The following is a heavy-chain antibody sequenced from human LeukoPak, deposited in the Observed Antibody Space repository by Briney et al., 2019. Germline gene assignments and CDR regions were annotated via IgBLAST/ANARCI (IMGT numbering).Heavy chain of an antibody. CDR3: ARGLALVAVAVTSVDY. CDR1: GYTFTSYG. CDR2: ISAYNGNT. Sequence: VASVKVSCKASGYTFTSYGISWVRQAPGQGLEWMGWISAYNGNTNYAQKLQGRVTMTTDTSTSTAYMELRSLRSDDTAVYYCARGLALVAVAVTSVDYWGQGTLVTVSS. J-gene: IGHJ4*02. V-gene: IGHV1-18*01. D-gene: IGHD6-19*01.